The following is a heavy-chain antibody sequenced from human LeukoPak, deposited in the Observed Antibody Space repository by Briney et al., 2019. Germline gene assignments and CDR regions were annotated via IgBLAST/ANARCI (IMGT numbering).Heavy chain of an antibody. CDR2: ISGSGGST. CDR1: GFTFSSYA. CDR3: AKVRGKYYYDSSGYYFFDY. V-gene: IGHV3-23*01. Sequence: GGSLRLSCAASGFTFSSYAMSWVRQAPGKGLEWVSAISGSGGSTYYADSVKGRFTISRDNSKNTLYLQMNSLRAEDTAVYYCAKVRGKYYYDSSGYYFFDYWGQGTPVTVSS. D-gene: IGHD3-22*01. J-gene: IGHJ4*02.